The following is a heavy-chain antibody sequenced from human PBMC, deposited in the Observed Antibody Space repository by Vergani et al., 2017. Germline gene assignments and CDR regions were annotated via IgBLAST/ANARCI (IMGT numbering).Heavy chain of an antibody. D-gene: IGHD3-3*01. J-gene: IGHJ6*03. CDR1: NDSVSNTFYY. CDR3: ASQAYYDFWSGLGWPYYMDV. CDR2: IYYSGST. V-gene: IGHV4-39*07. Sequence: QVQLQESGPGLVKPSETLSLTCTVSNDSVSNTFYYWGWIRQTPGKGLEWIGSIYYSGSTYYNPSLESRVTMSVDTSKSQFSLKLSSVTAADTAVYYCASQAYYDFWSGLGWPYYMDVWGKGTTVTVSS.